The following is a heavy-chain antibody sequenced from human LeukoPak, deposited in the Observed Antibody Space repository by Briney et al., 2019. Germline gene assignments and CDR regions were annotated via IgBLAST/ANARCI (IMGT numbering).Heavy chain of an antibody. D-gene: IGHD3-10*01. CDR3: AAYDSGLDYYYYAMDV. J-gene: IGHJ6*02. V-gene: IGHV7-4-1*02. CDR1: GYTFTSYA. Sequence: ASVKVSCKASGYTFTSYAVNWVRQGPGQGLEWMGWINTNTGTPTYAQGFTGRFVFSLDTSVNTAYLQTSSLKTEDTAVYYCAAYDSGLDYYYYAMDVWGQGTTVTVSS. CDR2: INTNTGTP.